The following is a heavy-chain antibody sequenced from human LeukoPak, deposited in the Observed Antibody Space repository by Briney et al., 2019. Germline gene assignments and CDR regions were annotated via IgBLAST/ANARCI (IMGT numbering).Heavy chain of an antibody. V-gene: IGHV3-48*02. CDR2: IRTTAEGAKYA. J-gene: IGHJ4*02. CDR1: GFSFTDYP. Sequence: GGSLRLSCATSGFSFTDYPMNCVRQAPGKGLEWISNIRTTAEGAKYAYYADSVKGRVTISRDDGKNTLYLHMNSLRDDDTAVYYCATDQRYAFDYWGQGILVTVSS. CDR3: ATDQRYAFDY. D-gene: IGHD3-9*01.